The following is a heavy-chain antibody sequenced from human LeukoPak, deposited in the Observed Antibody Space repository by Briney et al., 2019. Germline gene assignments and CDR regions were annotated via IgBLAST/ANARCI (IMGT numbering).Heavy chain of an antibody. V-gene: IGHV4-31*03. D-gene: IGHD3-9*01. J-gene: IGHJ6*02. CDR1: GVSISSGGYY. CDR3: ARGIAWYYDILTGYPACYYGMDV. CDR2: IYYSGST. Sequence: SETLSLTCTVSGVSISSGGYYWSWIRQHPGKGLEWIGYIYYSGSTYYNPSLKSRVTISVDTSKNQFSLKLSSVTAADTAVYYCARGIAWYYDILTGYPACYYGMDVWGQGTTVTVSS.